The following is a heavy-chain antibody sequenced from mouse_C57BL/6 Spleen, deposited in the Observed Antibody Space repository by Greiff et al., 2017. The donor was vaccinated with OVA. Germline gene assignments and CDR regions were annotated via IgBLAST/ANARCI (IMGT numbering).Heavy chain of an antibody. J-gene: IGHJ1*03. CDR3: ARSGYYDYDDGWYFDV. D-gene: IGHD2-4*01. Sequence: QVQLQQPGTELAKPGASVKLSCQASGYTFTSYWMHWVKQRPGQGLEWIGNINPSNGGTNYNEKFKSKATLTVDKSSSTAYMQLSSLTSEDSAVYYCARSGYYDYDDGWYFDVWGTGTTVTVSS. CDR1: GYTFTSYW. V-gene: IGHV1-53*01. CDR2: INPSNGGT.